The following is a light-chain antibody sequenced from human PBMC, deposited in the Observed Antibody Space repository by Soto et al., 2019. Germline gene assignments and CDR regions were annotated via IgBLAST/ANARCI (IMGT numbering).Light chain of an antibody. CDR3: HHYNNWPPRNT. CDR2: DTS. Sequence: VLAQSPATLSLSPGERATLSCRASQSVSIYLAWYQQKPGQAPRLLIYDTSTRASDVPARFSGSGSETEFTLTISGLQSEDFGIYYCHHYNNWPPRNTFGQGTKVDIK. CDR1: QSVSIY. J-gene: IGKJ2*01. V-gene: IGKV3-15*01.